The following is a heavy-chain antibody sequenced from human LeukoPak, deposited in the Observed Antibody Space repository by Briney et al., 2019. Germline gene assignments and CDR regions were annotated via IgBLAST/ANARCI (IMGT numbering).Heavy chain of an antibody. Sequence: PGGSLRLSCAASGFTFSSYGMHWVRQAPGKGLEWVAVIWYDGSNKYYADSVKGRFTISRDSSKNTLYLQMNSLRAEDTAVYYCARDPTAVANLPQYYLDYWGQGILVTVSS. V-gene: IGHV3-33*01. CDR3: ARDPTAVANLPQYYLDY. J-gene: IGHJ4*02. CDR2: IWYDGSNK. CDR1: GFTFSSYG. D-gene: IGHD4-23*01.